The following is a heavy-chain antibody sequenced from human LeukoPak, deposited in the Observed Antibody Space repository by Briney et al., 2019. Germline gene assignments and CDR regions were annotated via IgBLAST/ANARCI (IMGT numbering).Heavy chain of an antibody. CDR1: GFTFSSYW. CDR3: AREEDGSSSWYSRPYYYYGMDV. Sequence: GGSLRLSCAASGFTFSSYWMHWVRQAPGKGLVWVSRINSDGSSTSYADSVKGRFTISRDNAKNTLYLQMNSLRAEDTAVYYCAREEDGSSSWYSRPYYYYGMDVWGQGTTVTVSS. D-gene: IGHD6-13*01. J-gene: IGHJ6*02. CDR2: INSDGSST. V-gene: IGHV3-74*01.